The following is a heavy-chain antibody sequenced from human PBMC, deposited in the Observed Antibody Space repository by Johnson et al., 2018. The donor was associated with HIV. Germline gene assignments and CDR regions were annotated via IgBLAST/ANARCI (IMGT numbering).Heavy chain of an antibody. V-gene: IGHV3-30*18. CDR1: GFTLTNYG. D-gene: IGHD1-26*01. J-gene: IGHJ3*02. CDR3: AEDGSGTYPNAFDI. CDR2: ISYDGSNT. Sequence: QVQLVESGGGVVQPGRSLRLSCAVSGFTLTNYGIHWVRQAPDKGLEWVALISYDGSNTYYADSVRGRFTLSRDISKNTLFLQMNSLRAEDTAIYYCAEDGSGTYPNAFDIWGQGTMVTVSS.